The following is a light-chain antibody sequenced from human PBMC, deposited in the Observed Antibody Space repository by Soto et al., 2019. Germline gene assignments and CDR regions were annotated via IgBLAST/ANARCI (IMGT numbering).Light chain of an antibody. CDR2: DTS. CDR1: QSLTNSF. V-gene: IGKV3-20*01. CDR3: QQYGSSPTWT. J-gene: IGKJ1*01. Sequence: EIVLTQSPATLSLSPGERATLSCRAIQSLTNSFIAWYQQRPGQAPRLLIYDTSSRASGIPDRFSGSGSGTDFTLTISRLEPEDFAVYYCQQYGSSPTWTFGQGTKVDIK.